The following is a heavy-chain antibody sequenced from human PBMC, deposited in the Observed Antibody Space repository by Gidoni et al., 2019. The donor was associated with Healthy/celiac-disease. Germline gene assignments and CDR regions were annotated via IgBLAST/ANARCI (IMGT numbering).Heavy chain of an antibody. CDR2: ISWNSGSI. D-gene: IGHD3-10*01. J-gene: IGHJ6*02. V-gene: IGHV3-9*01. CDR3: AKVSMVRGARYGMDV. Sequence: EVQLVESGGGVVQPGRSLRLSCAAAGFTVEAYAMHWVRQAPGKGLEWFSGISWNSGSIGYADSVKGRFTISRDNAKNSLYLQMNSLSAEDTALYYCAKVSMVRGARYGMDVWGQGTTVTVSS. CDR1: GFTVEAYA.